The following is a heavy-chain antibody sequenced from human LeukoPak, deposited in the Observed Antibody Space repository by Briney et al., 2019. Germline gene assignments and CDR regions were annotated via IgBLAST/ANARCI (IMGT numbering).Heavy chain of an antibody. CDR2: IYYSGST. CDR3: ARVTCSATSCYSTY. Sequence: SETLSLTCTVSGGSISSYYWSWIRQPPGKGLEWIGYIYYSGSTNYNPSLKSRVSMSVDTSKNQFSLKLSSVTAADTAVYYCARVTCSATSCYSTYWGQGTLVTVSS. CDR1: GGSISSYY. V-gene: IGHV4-59*08. J-gene: IGHJ4*02. D-gene: IGHD2-15*01.